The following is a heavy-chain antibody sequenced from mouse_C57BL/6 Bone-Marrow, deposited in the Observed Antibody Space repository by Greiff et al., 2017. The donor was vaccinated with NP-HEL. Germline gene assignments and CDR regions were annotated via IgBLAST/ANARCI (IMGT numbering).Heavy chain of an antibody. CDR3: ARMAYYDYYDHY. CDR1: GYTFTSYW. Sequence: VQLQQPGAELVMPGASVKLSCKASGYTFTSYWMHWVKQRPGQGLEWIGEIDPSDSYTNYNQKFKGKSTLTVDKSSSTAYMQLSSLTSEDSAVYYCARMAYYDYYDHYWGQGTSVTVSS. CDR2: IDPSDSYT. D-gene: IGHD2-4*01. V-gene: IGHV1-69*01. J-gene: IGHJ4*01.